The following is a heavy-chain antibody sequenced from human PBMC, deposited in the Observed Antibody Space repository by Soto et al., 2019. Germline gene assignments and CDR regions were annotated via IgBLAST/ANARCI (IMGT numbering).Heavy chain of an antibody. Sequence: QVQLVQSGAEVKKPGASVKVSCKASGYNFTSYDINWVRQATGQGLEWMGWMNPNSGNTGYAQKFQGRVTMTRNTSISTADMELSSLRSEDTAVYYCASGASGAKYCSSTSCYRDDYFDFWCQGGQVTFSA. J-gene: IGHJ4*02. V-gene: IGHV1-8*01. CDR2: MNPNSGNT. D-gene: IGHD2-2*01. CDR3: ASGASGAKYCSSTSCYRDDYFDF. CDR1: GYNFTSYD.